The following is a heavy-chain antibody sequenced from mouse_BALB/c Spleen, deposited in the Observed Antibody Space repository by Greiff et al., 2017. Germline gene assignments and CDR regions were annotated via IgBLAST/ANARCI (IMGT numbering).Heavy chain of an antibody. D-gene: IGHD2-4*01. J-gene: IGHJ3*01. Sequence: EVQLVESGGGLVKPGGSLKLSCAASGFTFSSYAMSWVRQTPEKRLEWVASISSGGSTYYPDSVKGRFTISRDNARNILYLQMSSLRSEDTAMYYCARGRDYDERSWFAYWGQGTLVTVSA. V-gene: IGHV5-6-5*01. CDR2: ISSGGST. CDR3: ARGRDYDERSWFAY. CDR1: GFTFSSYA.